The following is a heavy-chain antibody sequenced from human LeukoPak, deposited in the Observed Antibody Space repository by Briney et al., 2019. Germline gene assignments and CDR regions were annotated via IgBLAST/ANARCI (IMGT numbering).Heavy chain of an antibody. J-gene: IGHJ5*02. V-gene: IGHV5-51*01. CDR3: ARWTHGAAAGNEYWFGP. CDR1: GYSFTSYW. D-gene: IGHD6-13*01. Sequence: GESLKISCKGSGYSFTSYWIGWVRQMPGKGLEWMGIIYPGDSDTRYSPSFQGQVTISADKSISTAYLQWSSLKASDTAMYYCARWTHGAAAGNEYWFGPWGQGTLVTVSS. CDR2: IYPGDSDT.